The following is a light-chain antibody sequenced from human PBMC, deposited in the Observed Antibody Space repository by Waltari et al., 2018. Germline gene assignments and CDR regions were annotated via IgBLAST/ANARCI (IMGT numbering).Light chain of an antibody. CDR2: KDT. Sequence: SYELTQPPSVSVSLGQMARIPCSGDAFAKQYVSWFQQRPGQAPIQVMSKDTERPSGIPARFSGSTSGTTVTLTISGVQAEDEADYYCLSADIGGTFWVFGGGTKLTLL. J-gene: IGLJ3*02. CDR1: AFAKQY. CDR3: LSADIGGTFWV. V-gene: IGLV3-25*03.